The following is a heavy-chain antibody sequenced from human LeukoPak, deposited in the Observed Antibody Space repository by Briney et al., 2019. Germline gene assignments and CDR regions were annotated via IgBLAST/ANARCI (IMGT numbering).Heavy chain of an antibody. Sequence: SETLSLTCTVSGDSISNNNYYWGWIRQPPGKGLEWIGRIYYSGSTYYNPSLKSRVTISVDTSKNQFSLKLSSVTAADTAEYYCARQGAVTAFNSWGQGTLVTVSS. J-gene: IGHJ4*02. D-gene: IGHD2-21*02. CDR1: GDSISNNNYY. CDR2: IYYSGST. CDR3: ARQGAVTAFNS. V-gene: IGHV4-39*01.